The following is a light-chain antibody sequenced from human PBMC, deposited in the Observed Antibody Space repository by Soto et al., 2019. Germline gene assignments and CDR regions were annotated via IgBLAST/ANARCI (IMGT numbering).Light chain of an antibody. J-gene: IGKJ1*01. CDR1: QGISSW. Sequence: DIQMTQSPSSVSASVGDRVTITCRASQGISSWLAWYQQKPGKAPNLLIHTASSLQSGVPSRFSGSGSGTDFTLTINSLQPDDFATYYCQQYNDYPWTFGQGTKVEIK. V-gene: IGKV1D-16*01. CDR2: TAS. CDR3: QQYNDYPWT.